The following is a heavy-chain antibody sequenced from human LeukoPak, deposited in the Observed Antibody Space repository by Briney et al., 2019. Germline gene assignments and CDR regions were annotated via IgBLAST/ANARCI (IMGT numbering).Heavy chain of an antibody. D-gene: IGHD3-10*01. J-gene: IGHJ4*02. CDR1: GFTFSSYW. Sequence: GGSLRLSCAASGFTFSSYWMHWVRQAPGKGLVWVSRINSDGSSTSYADSVKGRFTISRDNAKNTLYLQMNSLRAEDTALYYCARVPAGSYYNAIPFDYGGQGPLVTLSS. V-gene: IGHV3-74*01. CDR3: ARVPAGSYYNAIPFDY. CDR2: INSDGSST.